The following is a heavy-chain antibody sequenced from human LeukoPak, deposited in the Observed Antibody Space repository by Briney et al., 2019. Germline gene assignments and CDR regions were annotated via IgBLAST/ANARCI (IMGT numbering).Heavy chain of an antibody. CDR3: ARDLGGHYGDYPGPEYFQH. CDR2: INTNTGNP. D-gene: IGHD4-17*01. CDR1: GYTFTSYA. Sequence: GASVKVSCKASGYTFTSYAMNWVRQAPGQGLEWMGWINTNTGNPTYAQGFTGRFVFSLDTSVSTAYLQISSLKAEDTAVYYCARDLGGHYGDYPGPEYFQHWGQGTLVTVSS. V-gene: IGHV7-4-1*02. J-gene: IGHJ1*01.